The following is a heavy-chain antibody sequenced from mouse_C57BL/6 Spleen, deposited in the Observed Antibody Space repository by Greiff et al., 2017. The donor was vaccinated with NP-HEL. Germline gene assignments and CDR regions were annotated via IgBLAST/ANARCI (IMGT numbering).Heavy chain of an antibody. CDR3: ARGTTVVAGGFDY. CDR2: ISYSGST. V-gene: IGHV3-1*01. D-gene: IGHD1-1*01. Sequence: VQLKQSGPGMVKPSQSLSLTCTVTGYSITSGYDWHWIRHFPGNKLEWMGYISYSGSTNYNPSLKSRISITHDTSKNHFFLKLNSVTTEDTATYYCARGTTVVAGGFDYWGQGTTLTVSS. J-gene: IGHJ2*01. CDR1: GYSITSGYD.